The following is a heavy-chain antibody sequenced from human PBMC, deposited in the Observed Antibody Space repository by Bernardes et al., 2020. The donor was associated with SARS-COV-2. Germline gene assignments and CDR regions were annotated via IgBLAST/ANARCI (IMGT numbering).Heavy chain of an antibody. CDR1: GGSISSYY. J-gene: IGHJ3*02. CDR2: IYYSGST. CDR3: ARHEGTHGSSGYFAFDI. V-gene: IGHV4-59*08. D-gene: IGHD3-22*01. Sequence: SETLSLTCTVSGGSISSYYWSWIRQPPGKGLEWIGYIYYSGSTNYNPSLKSRVTISVDTSKNQFSLKLSSVTAADTAVYYCARHEGTHGSSGYFAFDIWGQGTMVTVSS.